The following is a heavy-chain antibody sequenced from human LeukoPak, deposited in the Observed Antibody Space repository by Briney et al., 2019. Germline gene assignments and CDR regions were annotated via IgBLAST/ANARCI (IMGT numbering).Heavy chain of an antibody. CDR1: GFTFSTYW. CDR3: ARGGINSPTIDF. Sequence: PGGSRRLSCAASGFTFSTYWMHWVRQPPGKGLVWLSRINTDGTTTTYADSVKGRFTISRDNAKNTLYLQLNSLRADATAVYFCARGGINSPTIDFWGQGTLVTLSS. V-gene: IGHV3-74*01. CDR2: INTDGTTT. J-gene: IGHJ4*02. D-gene: IGHD1-26*01.